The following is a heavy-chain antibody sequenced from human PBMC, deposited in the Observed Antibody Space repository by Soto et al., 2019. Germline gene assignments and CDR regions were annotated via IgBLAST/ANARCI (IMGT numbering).Heavy chain of an antibody. Sequence: GGSLRLSCAASGFTFSSYAMSWVRQAPGKGLEWVSAISGSGGSTYYADSVKGRFTISRDNSKNTLYLQMNSLRAEDTAVYYCANEGGIAAAGNWYFDLWGRGTLVTVSS. V-gene: IGHV3-23*01. CDR2: ISGSGGST. J-gene: IGHJ2*01. CDR1: GFTFSSYA. CDR3: ANEGGIAAAGNWYFDL. D-gene: IGHD6-13*01.